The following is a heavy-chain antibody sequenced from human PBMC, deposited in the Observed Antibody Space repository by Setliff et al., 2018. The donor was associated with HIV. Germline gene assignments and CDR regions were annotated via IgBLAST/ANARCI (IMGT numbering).Heavy chain of an antibody. CDR2: FTPFNDNT. J-gene: IGHJ3*01. V-gene: IGHV1-45*02. CDR1: GYTFTDHY. Sequence: GASVKVSCKASGYTFTDHYLHWVRQAPGQALEWMGWFTPFNDNTNYAQKYRGRISITRDSSMSTAYMELSSLRSEDTGMYYCARSSRANEAFDVWGQGTMVTVSS. CDR3: ARSSRANEAFDV.